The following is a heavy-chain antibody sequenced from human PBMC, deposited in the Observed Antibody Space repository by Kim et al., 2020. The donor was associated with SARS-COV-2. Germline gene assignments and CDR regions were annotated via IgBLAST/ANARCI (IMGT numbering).Heavy chain of an antibody. D-gene: IGHD3-10*01. J-gene: IGHJ6*02. CDR1: GYTFTSYG. CDR2: ISAYNGNT. CDR3: VVSPGDYYYYGMDV. Sequence: ASVKVSCKASGYTFTSYGISWVRQAPGQGLEWMGWISAYNGNTNYAQKLQGRVTMTTDTSTSTAYMELRSLRSDDTAVYYCVVSPGDYYYYGMDVWGQGTTVTVSS. V-gene: IGHV1-18*04.